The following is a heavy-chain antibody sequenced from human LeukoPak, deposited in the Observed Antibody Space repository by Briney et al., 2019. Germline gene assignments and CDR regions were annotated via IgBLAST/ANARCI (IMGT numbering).Heavy chain of an antibody. CDR2: IYTSGST. CDR3: ARDHWAYPLRRESLYGDYGNKWFDP. V-gene: IGHV4-4*07. J-gene: IGHJ5*02. CDR1: GGSISPYY. D-gene: IGHD4-17*01. Sequence: PSETLSLTCTVSGGSISPYYWSWIRQPAGKGLEWIGRIYTSGSTNYNPSLKSRVTMSVDTSRNQFSLKLRSVTAADTAVYYCARDHWAYPLRRESLYGDYGNKWFDPWGQGTLVTVSS.